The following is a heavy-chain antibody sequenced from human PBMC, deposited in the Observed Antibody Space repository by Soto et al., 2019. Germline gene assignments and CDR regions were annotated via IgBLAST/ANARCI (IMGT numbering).Heavy chain of an antibody. CDR2: IRSKAYGGTT. CDR1: GFTFGDYA. CDR3: TREGLSSGYYLYYYYGMDV. J-gene: IGHJ6*02. D-gene: IGHD3-22*01. Sequence: PVGSLRVSWTAAGFTFGDYAMSWVRQAPGKGLEWVGFIRSKAYGGTTEYAASVKGRFSISRDDSKSISYLQMNSLKTEDTAVYYCTREGLSSGYYLYYYYGMDVWGQGTTVTVSS. V-gene: IGHV3-49*04.